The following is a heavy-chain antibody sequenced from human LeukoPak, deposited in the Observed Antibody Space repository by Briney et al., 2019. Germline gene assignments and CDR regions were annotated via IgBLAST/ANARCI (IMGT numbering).Heavy chain of an antibody. D-gene: IGHD3-10*01. CDR2: IYSGGST. V-gene: IGHV3-53*01. CDR3: ARTMVRGVKFALHDAFDI. J-gene: IGHJ3*02. Sequence: GGSLRLSCAASGFTFSSYAMSWVRQAPGKGLEWVSVIYSGGSTYYADSAKGRFTISRDNSKNTLYLQMNSLRAEDTAVYYCARTMVRGVKFALHDAFDIWGQGTMVTVSS. CDR1: GFTFSSYA.